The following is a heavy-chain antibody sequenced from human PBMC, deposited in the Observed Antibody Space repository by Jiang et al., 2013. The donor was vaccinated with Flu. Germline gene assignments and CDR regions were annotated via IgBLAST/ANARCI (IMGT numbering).Heavy chain of an antibody. CDR3: ARAGYYDSSGYSAPGY. Sequence: GRIIPILGIANYAQKFQGRVTITADKSTSTAYMELSSLRSEDTAVYYCARAGYYDSSGYSAPGYWGQGTLVTVSS. CDR2: IIPILGIA. J-gene: IGHJ4*02. V-gene: IGHV1-69*04. D-gene: IGHD3-22*01.